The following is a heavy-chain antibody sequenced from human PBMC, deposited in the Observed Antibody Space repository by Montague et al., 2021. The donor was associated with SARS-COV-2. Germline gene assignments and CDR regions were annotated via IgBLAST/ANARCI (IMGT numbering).Heavy chain of an antibody. CDR2: INSGGDTT. V-gene: IGHV3-48*03. J-gene: IGHJ6*02. CDR3: ARVTTGSLGYYYGMGV. Sequence: SLRLSCAASGFMFSIYEMNWVRQAPGMGLEWTSFINSGGDTTYYADSVKGRFTVSRVNAQNSLYLQMDSLRVEDTAVYYCARVTTGSLGYYYGMGVWGQGTTVTVSS. D-gene: IGHD1-1*01. CDR1: GFMFSIYE.